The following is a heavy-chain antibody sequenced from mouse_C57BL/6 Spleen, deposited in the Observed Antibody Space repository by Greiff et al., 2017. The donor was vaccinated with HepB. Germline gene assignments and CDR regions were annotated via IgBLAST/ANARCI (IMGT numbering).Heavy chain of an antibody. V-gene: IGHV5-17*01. J-gene: IGHJ3*01. CDR1: GFTFSDYG. CDR2: ISSGSSTI. CDR3: ASDYPAWFAY. D-gene: IGHD5-5*01. Sequence: EVKLMESGGGLVKPGGSLKLSCAASGFTFSDYGMHWVRQAPEKGLEWVAYISSGSSTIYYADTVKGRFTISRDNAKNTLFLQMTSLRSEDTAMYYCASDYPAWFAYWGQGTLVTVSA.